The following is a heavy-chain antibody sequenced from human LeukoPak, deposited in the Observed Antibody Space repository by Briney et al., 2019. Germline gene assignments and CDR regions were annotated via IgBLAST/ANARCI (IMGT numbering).Heavy chain of an antibody. D-gene: IGHD3-10*01. Sequence: GGSLRLSCAASGFTFSSYAMSWVRQAPGKGLEWVSAISGSGGSTYYADSVKGRFTISRDNSKNTLYLQMNSLRAEDTAVYYCAKGSSVWFGELLHYFDYWGQGTLVTVSS. CDR1: GFTFSSYA. CDR3: AKGSSVWFGELLHYFDY. J-gene: IGHJ4*02. V-gene: IGHV3-23*01. CDR2: ISGSGGST.